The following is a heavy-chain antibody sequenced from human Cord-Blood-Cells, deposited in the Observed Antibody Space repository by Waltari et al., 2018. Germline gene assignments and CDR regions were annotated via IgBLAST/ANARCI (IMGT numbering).Heavy chain of an antibody. CDR3: ARGLSRPEYSSSSWFDP. J-gene: IGHJ5*02. V-gene: IGHV4-34*01. Sequence: QVQLQQWGAGLLKPSETLSLTCAVYGGSFSGYYWSWIRQPPGKGLEWIGEINHSGSTHYNPSLKRRVTISVDTSKNQFSLKLSSVTAADTAVYYCARGLSRPEYSSSSWFDPWGQGTLVTVSS. CDR2: INHSGST. CDR1: GGSFSGYY. D-gene: IGHD6-6*01.